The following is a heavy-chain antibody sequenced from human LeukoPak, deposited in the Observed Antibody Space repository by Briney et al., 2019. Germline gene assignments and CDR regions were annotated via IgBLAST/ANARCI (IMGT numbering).Heavy chain of an antibody. Sequence: GGSLRLSCATSGFTFSGYGMHWVRQALGKGLEWVTVIWSDGSNKYYADSVKGRFTISRDNSKNTLYLQMNSLRAEDTAVYYCARGYYAGRGHHFEYWGQGTLVTVSS. D-gene: IGHD3-22*01. CDR1: GFTFSGYG. CDR3: ARGYYAGRGHHFEY. J-gene: IGHJ4*02. V-gene: IGHV3-33*01. CDR2: IWSDGSNK.